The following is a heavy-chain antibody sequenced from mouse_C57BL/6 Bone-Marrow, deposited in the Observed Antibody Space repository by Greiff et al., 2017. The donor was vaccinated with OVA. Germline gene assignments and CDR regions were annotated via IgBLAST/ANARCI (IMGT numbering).Heavy chain of an antibody. D-gene: IGHD1-1*02. CDR1: GFSLTSYG. CDR2: IWGVGST. V-gene: IGHV2-6*01. Sequence: VHLVESGPGLVAPSQSLSITCTVSGFSLTSYGVDWVRQSPGKGLEWLGVIWGVGSTNYNSALKSRLSISEDNSKSQVFLKMNSLQADDTAVYYCASDGGSGPFAYWGQGTLVTVSA. CDR3: ASDGGSGPFAY. J-gene: IGHJ3*01.